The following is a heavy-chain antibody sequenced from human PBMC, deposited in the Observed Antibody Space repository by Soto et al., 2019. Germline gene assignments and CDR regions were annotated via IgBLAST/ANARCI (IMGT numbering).Heavy chain of an antibody. D-gene: IGHD2-15*01. V-gene: IGHV4-31*03. J-gene: IGHJ4*02. Sequence: SQTMSLPCTVSGGSISSGGYYWSWIRQHPGKGLEWIGYIYYSGSTYYNPSLKSRVTISVDTSKNQFSLKLSSVSAADTAVYYCVRGRGGSDQAYYFDYWGQGTLVTVSS. CDR3: VRGRGGSDQAYYFDY. CDR1: GGSISSGGYY. CDR2: IYYSGST.